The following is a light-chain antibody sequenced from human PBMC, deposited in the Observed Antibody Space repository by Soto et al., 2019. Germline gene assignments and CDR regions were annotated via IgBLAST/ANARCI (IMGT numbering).Light chain of an antibody. CDR1: SSDVGAYNY. V-gene: IGLV2-8*01. CDR2: EVS. Sequence: QSALTQPPSASGSPGQSVTISCTGSSSDVGAYNYVSWYQQYPGKAPKLMIYEVSKRPSGVPDRFSGSKSGTAASLTVSGLKPVDEADYYCTSYAGSNIWVFGGGTQLTVL. CDR3: TSYAGSNIWV. J-gene: IGLJ3*02.